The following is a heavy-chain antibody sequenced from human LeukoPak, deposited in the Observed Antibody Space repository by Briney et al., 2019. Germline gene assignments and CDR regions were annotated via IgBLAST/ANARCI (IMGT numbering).Heavy chain of an antibody. D-gene: IGHD3-22*01. J-gene: IGHJ4*02. CDR2: INPSGGST. Sequence: GASVKVSCKASGYTFTSYYMHWVRQAPGQGLEWMGIINPSGGSTSYAQKFQGRVTMTRDTSTSTVYMELNSLRSEDTAVYYCARDLRHYYYDSSGYYPLDYWGQGTLVTVSS. CDR3: ARDLRHYYYDSSGYYPLDY. V-gene: IGHV1-46*01. CDR1: GYTFTSYY.